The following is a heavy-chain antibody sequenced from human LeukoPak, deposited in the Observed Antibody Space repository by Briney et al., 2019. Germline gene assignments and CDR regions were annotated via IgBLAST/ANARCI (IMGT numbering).Heavy chain of an antibody. CDR2: ISSSGFST. CDR3: ARGKRRFDY. J-gene: IGHJ4*02. CDR1: GFNFSDYY. Sequence: GGSLRLSCAAYGFNFSDYYMSWIRQAPGKGLEWVSYISSSGFSTYYAGSVKGRFTISRDNARNSLYLQMNSLAPEDTALYYCARGKRRFDYWGQGTLVSVSS. V-gene: IGHV3-11*01.